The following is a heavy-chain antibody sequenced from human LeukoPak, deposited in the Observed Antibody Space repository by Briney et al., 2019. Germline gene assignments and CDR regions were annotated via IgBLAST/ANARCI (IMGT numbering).Heavy chain of an antibody. Sequence: PGGSLRLSCAASGFTFSNAWMSWVRQAPGKGLEWVGRIKSKTDGGTTDYAAAVKGRFTISRDDSKNTLYLPMNSLKTEGTGVYYCTTEPGGAFDIWRQGTMVTVSS. J-gene: IGHJ3*02. CDR2: IKSKTDGGTT. CDR3: TTEPGGAFDI. V-gene: IGHV3-15*01. CDR1: GFTFSNAW.